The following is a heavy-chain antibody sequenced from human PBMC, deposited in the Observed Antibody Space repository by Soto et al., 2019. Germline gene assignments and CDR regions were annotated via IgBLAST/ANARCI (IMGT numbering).Heavy chain of an antibody. CDR3: ARDLGVALDY. D-gene: IGHD3-3*01. CDR2: IYYSGST. CDR1: GGSISSYY. Sequence: SETLSLTCTVSGGSISSYYWSWIRQPPGKGLEWIGYIYYSGSTNYNPSLKSRVTISVDTSKNQFSLKLSSVTAADTAVYYCARDLGVALDYWGQGTLVTVSS. V-gene: IGHV4-59*01. J-gene: IGHJ4*02.